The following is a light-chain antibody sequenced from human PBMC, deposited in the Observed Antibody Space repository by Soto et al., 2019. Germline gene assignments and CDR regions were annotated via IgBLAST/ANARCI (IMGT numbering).Light chain of an antibody. CDR1: NIGSKS. CDR3: QVWDSSSDLVV. CDR2: DDS. Sequence: SYELTQPPSVSVAPGQTARITCGGNNIGSKSVHWYQQKPGQAPVLVVYDDSDRPSGIPERFSGSNSGNTATLTISRVEAGDEADYYCQVWDSSSDLVVFGGGTKLT. V-gene: IGLV3-21*02. J-gene: IGLJ2*01.